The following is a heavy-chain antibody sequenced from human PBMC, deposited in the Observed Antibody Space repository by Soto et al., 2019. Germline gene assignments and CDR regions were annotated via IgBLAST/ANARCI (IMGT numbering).Heavy chain of an antibody. V-gene: IGHV3-23*01. Sequence: GGSLRLSCAASGFNFYNYAMTWVRQAPGKGLEWVSGISGDGTGTYYGDSVKGRFTISRDNSKNTVFLQMNSLRAEDTALYYCVKDLRPNRGWFGPWGQGTRVTVSS. CDR1: GFNFYNYA. CDR2: ISGDGTGT. CDR3: VKDLRPNRGWFGP. D-gene: IGHD3-3*01. J-gene: IGHJ5*02.